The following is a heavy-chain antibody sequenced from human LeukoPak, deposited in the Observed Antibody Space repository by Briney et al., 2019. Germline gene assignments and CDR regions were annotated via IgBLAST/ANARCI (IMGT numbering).Heavy chain of an antibody. CDR2: INPNSGGT. V-gene: IGHV1-2*02. CDR1: GYSFTDYY. J-gene: IGHJ5*02. D-gene: IGHD2-21*01. Sequence: ASVNVSCKTSGYSFTDYYMHWVRQAPGQGLEWMGWINPNSGGTSAAQKFQGRVTMTRDTSITTVYMEVSWLTSDETAIYYCARADRLHGGPYLIGPWGQGTLVTVSS. CDR3: ARADRLHGGPYLIGP.